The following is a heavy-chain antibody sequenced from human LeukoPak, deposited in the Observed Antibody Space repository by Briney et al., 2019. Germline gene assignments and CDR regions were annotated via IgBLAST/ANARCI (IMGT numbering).Heavy chain of an antibody. CDR3: ARVGTVTTDDAFDI. V-gene: IGHV4-59*01. Sequence: PSETLSLTCAVYGGSFSGFYWSWIRQPPGKGLEWIGYIYYSGSTNYNPSLKSRVTISVDTSKNQFSLKLSSVTAADTAVYYCARVGTVTTDDAFDIWGQGTMVTVSS. J-gene: IGHJ3*02. CDR1: GGSFSGFY. CDR2: IYYSGST. D-gene: IGHD4-17*01.